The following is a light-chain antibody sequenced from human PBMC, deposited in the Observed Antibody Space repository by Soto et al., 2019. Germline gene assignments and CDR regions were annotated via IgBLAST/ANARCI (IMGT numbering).Light chain of an antibody. V-gene: IGKV3-20*01. CDR1: QSVSSSY. J-gene: IGKJ5*01. CDR3: QQYGSSLIT. CDR2: GAS. Sequence: EIVLTQSPGTLSLSPGERATLSCRASQSVSSSYLAWYQQKPGQAPRLLIYGASSRATGIPDRFSGSGSGTDFTLTISRLEPEDFAVYYCQQYGSSLITFGQGTHWRL.